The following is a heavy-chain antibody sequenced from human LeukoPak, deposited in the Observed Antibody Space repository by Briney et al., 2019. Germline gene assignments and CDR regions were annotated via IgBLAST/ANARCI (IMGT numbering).Heavy chain of an antibody. V-gene: IGHV5-51*01. Sequence: GESLKISCKSSGYSFTSYWIDWVRQMPGKGLEWMRIIYPGDSDTRYSPSFQGQVTISADKSISIAYLQWSSLKASDSAMYYCARAGYSSSCYRGNWFDSWGLRTLVTVSP. CDR1: GYSFTSYW. J-gene: IGHJ5*01. D-gene: IGHD6-13*01. CDR3: ARAGYSSSCYRGNWFDS. CDR2: IYPGDSDT.